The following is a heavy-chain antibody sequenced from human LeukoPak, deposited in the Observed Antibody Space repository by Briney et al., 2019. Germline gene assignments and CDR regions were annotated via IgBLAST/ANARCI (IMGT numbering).Heavy chain of an antibody. CDR1: GYTFTGYY. CDR3: ARDTRYYYDSSGYPFDY. J-gene: IGHJ4*02. V-gene: IGHV1-2*02. Sequence: GASVKVSCKASGYTFTGYYMHWVRQAPGQGLEWMGWINPNSGGTNYAQKFQGRVTMTRDTSISTAYMELSRLRSDDTAVYYCARDTRYYYDSSGYPFDYWGQGTLVTVSS. CDR2: INPNSGGT. D-gene: IGHD3-22*01.